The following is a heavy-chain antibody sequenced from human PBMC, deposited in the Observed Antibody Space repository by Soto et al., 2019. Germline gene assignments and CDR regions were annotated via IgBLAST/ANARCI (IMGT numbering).Heavy chain of an antibody. CDR1: GGSISSSIYY. V-gene: IGHV4-39*01. J-gene: IGHJ4*02. CDR2: IYYSGST. CDR3: ARLSTTEGDY. D-gene: IGHD4-17*01. Sequence: PSETLSLTCTVSGGSISSSIYYWGWIRQPPGKGLEWIGSIYYSGSTYYNPSLKSRVTISVDTSKNQFSLKLSSVTAADTAVYYCARLSTTEGDYWGQGTLVTVSS.